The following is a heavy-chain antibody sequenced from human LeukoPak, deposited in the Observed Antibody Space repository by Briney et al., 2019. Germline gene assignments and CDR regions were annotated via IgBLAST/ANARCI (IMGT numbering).Heavy chain of an antibody. D-gene: IGHD3-16*02. Sequence: SSETLSLTCAVYGVTFSGYYWSWIRQPPGKGLEWFGEINHSGSTNYIPSLKSRVTISVDTSKNQFSLKLSTVTAADTAVYYCARGRGYDYVWGSYRYFEEEAIDYWGQGTLVTVSS. J-gene: IGHJ4*02. V-gene: IGHV4-34*01. CDR1: GVTFSGYY. CDR3: ARGRGYDYVWGSYRYFEEEAIDY. CDR2: INHSGST.